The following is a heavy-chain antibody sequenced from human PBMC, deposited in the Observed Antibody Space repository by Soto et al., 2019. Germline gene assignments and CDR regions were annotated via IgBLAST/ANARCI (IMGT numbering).Heavy chain of an antibody. J-gene: IGHJ6*02. CDR2: ISYDGSNK. V-gene: IGHV3-30-3*01. CDR3: ARPITPYYYYGMDV. D-gene: IGHD2-15*01. Sequence: GGSMRLSCAASGFTFSSYAMHWVRKAPGKGLEWVAVISYDGSNKYYADSVKGRFTISRDNSKNTLYLQMNSLRAEDTAVYYCARPITPYYYYGMDVWGQGTTVTVSS. CDR1: GFTFSSYA.